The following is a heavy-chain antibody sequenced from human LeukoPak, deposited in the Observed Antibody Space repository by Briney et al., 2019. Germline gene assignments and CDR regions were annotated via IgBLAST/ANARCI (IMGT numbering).Heavy chain of an antibody. J-gene: IGHJ4*02. V-gene: IGHV1-2*02. Sequence: GASVKVSCKASGYTFTGYYMHWVRQAPGQGLEWMGWINPNSGGTNYAQKFQGRVTMTRDTSISTAYMELSRLRSDDTAVYYCARDSSYYYDSSGLDYWGQGTLVTVSS. D-gene: IGHD3-22*01. CDR1: GYTFTGYY. CDR2: INPNSGGT. CDR3: ARDSSYYYDSSGLDY.